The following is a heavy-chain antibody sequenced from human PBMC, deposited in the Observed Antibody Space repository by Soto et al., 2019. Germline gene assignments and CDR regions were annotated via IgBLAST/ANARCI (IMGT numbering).Heavy chain of an antibody. CDR2: ISYDGSNK. CDR3: AKDGPLEGDGGNWFDP. V-gene: IGHV3-30*18. D-gene: IGHD2-21*02. CDR1: GFTFSSYG. J-gene: IGHJ5*02. Sequence: QVQLVESGGGVVQPGRSLRLSCAASGFTFSSYGMHWVRQAPGKGLEWVAVISYDGSNKYYADSVKGRFTISRDNSKNTLYLKMNSLRAEDKSVAYCAKDGPLEGDGGNWFDPWGQGTLVTVSS.